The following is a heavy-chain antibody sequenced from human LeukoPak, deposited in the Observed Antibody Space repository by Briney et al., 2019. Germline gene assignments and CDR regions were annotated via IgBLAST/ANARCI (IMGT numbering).Heavy chain of an antibody. Sequence: SETLSLTCAVYGGSFSGYYWSWIRQPPGKGLEWIGEINHSGSTNYNPSLKSRVTISVDTSKNQFSLKLSSVTAEDTAVYYCTRDRGDYVWGSYRYNDYFDYWGQGTLVTVSS. CDR1: GGSFSGYY. CDR2: INHSGST. J-gene: IGHJ4*02. D-gene: IGHD3-16*02. CDR3: TRDRGDYVWGSYRYNDYFDY. V-gene: IGHV4-34*01.